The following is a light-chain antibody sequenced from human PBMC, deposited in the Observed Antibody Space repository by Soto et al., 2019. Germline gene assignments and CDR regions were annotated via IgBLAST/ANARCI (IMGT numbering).Light chain of an antibody. CDR3: QQLTTCPLT. CDR1: QGIRNS. V-gene: IGKV1-9*01. J-gene: IGKJ4*01. Sequence: DIQLTQSPSFLSASLGDRVNITCRASQGIRNSLAWFQQKSGQAPNLLMYSASVLQSGVPSRFSGSGSGTEFTLTISSLQPEDFATYYCQQLTTCPLTFGGGTKVEVK. CDR2: SAS.